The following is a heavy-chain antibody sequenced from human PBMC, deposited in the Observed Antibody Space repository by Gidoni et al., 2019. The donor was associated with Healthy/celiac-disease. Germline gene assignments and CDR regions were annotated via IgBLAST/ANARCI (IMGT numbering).Heavy chain of an antibody. Sequence: EVQLVESGGGLVTPGGSLRLSCAASGFTFSSYSMNWVRQAPGKGLEWVSSISSSSSYIYYADSVKGRFTISRDNAKNSLYLQMNSLRAEDTAVYYCARGDSRDFLFDYWGQGTLVTVSS. J-gene: IGHJ4*02. D-gene: IGHD2-21*02. V-gene: IGHV3-21*01. CDR1: GFTFSSYS. CDR3: ARGDSRDFLFDY. CDR2: ISSSSSYI.